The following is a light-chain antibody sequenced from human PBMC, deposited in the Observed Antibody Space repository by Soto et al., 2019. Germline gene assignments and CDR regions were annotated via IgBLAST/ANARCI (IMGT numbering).Light chain of an antibody. J-gene: IGKJ1*01. CDR3: QQYNNWPWT. CDR1: QSVTSN. CDR2: GAS. V-gene: IGKV3-15*01. Sequence: EIVLTQSPATLSVSPGDSATLSCRASQSVTSNLAWYQHKPGQAPRLLIYGASTRATGIPARFSGSGSGTEFTLTISSLQSEDFAVYYCQQYNNWPWTFGQGTKVDIK.